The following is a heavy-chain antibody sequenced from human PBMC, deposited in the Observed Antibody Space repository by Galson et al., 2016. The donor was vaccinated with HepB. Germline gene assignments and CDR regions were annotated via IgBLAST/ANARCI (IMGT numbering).Heavy chain of an antibody. D-gene: IGHD2-2*01. CDR1: GFTFDNYA. CDR2: ISWNSGNM. Sequence: SLRLSCAASGFTFDNYAMHWVRQAPGKGLEWVSGISWNSGNMGYADSVKGRFTISRDNAKNSLYLQMNSLRAEDTALYYCAKAAQYCSSSSCRNWFDPWGQGTLATVSS. V-gene: IGHV3-9*01. CDR3: AKAAQYCSSSSCRNWFDP. J-gene: IGHJ5*02.